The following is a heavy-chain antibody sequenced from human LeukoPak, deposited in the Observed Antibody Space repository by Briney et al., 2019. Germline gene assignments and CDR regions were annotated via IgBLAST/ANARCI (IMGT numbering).Heavy chain of an antibody. Sequence: SETLSLTCAVYGGSFSGYYWSWIRQPPGKGLEWIGEINHSGSTNYNPSLKSRVTISVDTSKNQFSLKLSSVTAADTAVYYCATIGTYDYVWGSYRYGYYFDYWGQGTLVTVSS. J-gene: IGHJ4*02. V-gene: IGHV4-34*01. CDR2: INHSGST. CDR3: ATIGTYDYVWGSYRYGYYFDY. D-gene: IGHD3-16*02. CDR1: GGSFSGYY.